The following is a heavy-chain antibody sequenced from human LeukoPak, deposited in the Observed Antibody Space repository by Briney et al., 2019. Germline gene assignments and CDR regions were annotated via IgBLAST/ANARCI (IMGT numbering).Heavy chain of an antibody. D-gene: IGHD2-15*01. CDR3: ARAKGWPNYYYYYYMDV. CDR1: GGTFSCHA. J-gene: IGHJ6*03. CDR2: IIPIFGTA. Sequence: ASVKVSCKGSGGTFSCHAISWVRQAPGQGLEWMGGIIPIFGTASYAQNYQGRVTITTDESTRTAYMELSSLRSEDTAVYYCARAKGWPNYYYYYYMDVWGTGTTVTVSS. V-gene: IGHV1-69*05.